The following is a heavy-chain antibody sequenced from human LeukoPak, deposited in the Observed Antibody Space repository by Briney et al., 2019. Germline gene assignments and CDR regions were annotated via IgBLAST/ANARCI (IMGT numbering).Heavy chain of an antibody. D-gene: IGHD6-6*01. CDR3: ARDTRSRLIAARGVSGRRGGIDP. J-gene: IGHJ5*02. CDR1: GFTFSSYW. Sequence: GGSLRLSCAASGFTFSSYWMSWVRQAPGKGLEWVANIKQDGSEKYYVDSVKGRFTISRDNAKNSLYLQMNSLRAEDTAVYYCARDTRSRLIAARGVSGRRGGIDPWGQGTLVTVSS. V-gene: IGHV3-7*01. CDR2: IKQDGSEK.